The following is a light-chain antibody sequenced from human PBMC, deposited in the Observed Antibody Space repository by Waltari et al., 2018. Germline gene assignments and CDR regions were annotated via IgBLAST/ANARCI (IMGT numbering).Light chain of an antibody. Sequence: QSALTQPASVSGSPGQSITFSCTGTSRDVGTYNLVSWYQQHPGQAPKLMIYEVNKRPSGVSNRFSGSKSGNTASLTISGLQAEDEAYYYCCSYAGGNSLWVFGGGTKVTVL. CDR2: EVN. J-gene: IGLJ3*02. CDR3: CSYAGGNSLWV. V-gene: IGLV2-23*02. CDR1: SRDVGTYNL.